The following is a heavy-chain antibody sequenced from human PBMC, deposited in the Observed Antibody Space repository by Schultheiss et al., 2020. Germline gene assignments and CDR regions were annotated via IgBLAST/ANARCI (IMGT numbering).Heavy chain of an antibody. CDR3: AREKTDDSSGYDNWFDP. D-gene: IGHD3-22*01. Sequence: GGSLRLSCAASGFTFSDYYMSWIRQAPGKGLEWVSYISSSSSTIYYADSVKGRFTISRDNAKNSLYLQMNSLRDEDTAVYYCAREKTDDSSGYDNWFDPWGQGTLVTVSS. CDR2: ISSSSSTI. CDR1: GFTFSDYY. V-gene: IGHV3-11*04. J-gene: IGHJ5*02.